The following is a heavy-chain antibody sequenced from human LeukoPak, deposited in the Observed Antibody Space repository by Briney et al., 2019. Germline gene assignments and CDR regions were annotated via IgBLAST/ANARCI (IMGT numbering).Heavy chain of an antibody. Sequence: PGRSLRLSCAASGFTFSSYGMHWVRQARGKGLEWVAVIWYDGSNKYYADSVKVRFTISRDNSKNTLYLQMNSLRAEDTAVYYCAKVGPGIAAAGTHFGAFDIWGQGTMVTVSS. J-gene: IGHJ3*02. CDR3: AKVGPGIAAAGTHFGAFDI. D-gene: IGHD6-13*01. CDR1: GFTFSSYG. V-gene: IGHV3-33*06. CDR2: IWYDGSNK.